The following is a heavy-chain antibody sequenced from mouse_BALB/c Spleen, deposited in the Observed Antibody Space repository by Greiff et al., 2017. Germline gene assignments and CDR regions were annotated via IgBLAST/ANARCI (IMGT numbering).Heavy chain of an antibody. CDR2: IDTSDSYT. D-gene: IGHD2-4*01. CDR3: ARGDSTMITRGYAMDY. CDR1: GYTFTDYW. Sequence: QVQLQQPGAELVMPGASVKMPCKASGYTFTDYWMHWVKQRPGQGLEWIGAIDTSDSYTSYNQKFKGKATLTVDESSSTAYMQLSSLTSEDSAVYYCARGDSTMITRGYAMDYWGQGTSVTVSS. J-gene: IGHJ4*01. V-gene: IGHV1-69*01.